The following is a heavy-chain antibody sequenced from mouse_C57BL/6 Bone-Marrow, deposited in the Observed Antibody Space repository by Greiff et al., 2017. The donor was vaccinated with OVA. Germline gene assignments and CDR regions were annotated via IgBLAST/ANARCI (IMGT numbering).Heavy chain of an antibody. Sequence: QVQLQQPGAELVRPGSSVKLSCKASGYTFTSYWMDWVKQRPGQGLEWIGNIYPSDSETHYNQKFKDKATLTVDKSSSTAYMQLSSLTSEDSAVYYCARKELPNWYFDVWGKGTTVTVSS. CDR3: ARKELPNWYFDV. D-gene: IGHD1-1*01. J-gene: IGHJ1*03. V-gene: IGHV1-61*01. CDR2: IYPSDSET. CDR1: GYTFTSYW.